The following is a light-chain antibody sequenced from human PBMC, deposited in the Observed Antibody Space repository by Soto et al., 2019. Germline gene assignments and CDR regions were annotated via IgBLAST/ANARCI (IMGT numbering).Light chain of an antibody. V-gene: IGKV1-5*03. J-gene: IGKJ1*01. CDR2: QAS. Sequence: DIQMTQSPSTLSASVGDRVTITCRASQNINNWLAWYQQKPGKAPRILIYQASGLDSRVPSRFSGSGSGTEFTLTISSLQPDDFATYYCQQYSSYSPWTFGQGTKVEI. CDR1: QNINNW. CDR3: QQYSSYSPWT.